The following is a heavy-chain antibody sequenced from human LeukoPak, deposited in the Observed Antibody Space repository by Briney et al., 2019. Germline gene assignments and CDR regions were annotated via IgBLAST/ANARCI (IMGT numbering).Heavy chain of an antibody. CDR2: ISGSGGST. CDR3: AKDVYGVLAAAAGGF. D-gene: IGHD5/OR15-5a*01. J-gene: IGHJ4*02. CDR1: GFAFSTYA. Sequence: PGGSLRLSCAASGFAFSTYAMSWVRQAPGKGLEWVSAISGSGGSTYYADSVKGRFTISRDNSKNTLYLQMNSLRADDTAVYYCAKDVYGVLAAAAGGFWGQGTLATVSS. V-gene: IGHV3-23*01.